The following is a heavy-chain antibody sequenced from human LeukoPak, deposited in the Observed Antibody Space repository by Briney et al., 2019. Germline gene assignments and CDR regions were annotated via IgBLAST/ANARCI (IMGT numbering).Heavy chain of an antibody. D-gene: IGHD6-6*01. CDR1: GVTFSSYD. CDR2: IITSSSYM. V-gene: IGHV3-21*01. CDR3: ARAAYSSSPDY. Sequence: GGSLRLSCAASGVTFSSYDMNWVRKAPGKGLEWVSYIITSSSYMYYADSVKGRFTISRDNAKNSLYLQMNSLRAEDTAVYYCARAAYSSSPDYWGQGTLVTVSS. J-gene: IGHJ4*02.